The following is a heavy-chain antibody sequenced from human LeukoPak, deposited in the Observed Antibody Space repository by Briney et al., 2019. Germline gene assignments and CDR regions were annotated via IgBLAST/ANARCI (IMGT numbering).Heavy chain of an antibody. J-gene: IGHJ5*02. Sequence: ASVKVSCKASGGTFSTYAINWVRQAPGQGLEWMGGIIPIFGTANYAQKFQGRVTITADKSTSTVYMELSSLRSEDTAMYYCARDRNPYSSSSFGPWGQGTLVTVSS. CDR3: ARDRNPYSSSSFGP. V-gene: IGHV1-69*06. D-gene: IGHD6-6*01. CDR1: GGTFSTYA. CDR2: IIPIFGTA.